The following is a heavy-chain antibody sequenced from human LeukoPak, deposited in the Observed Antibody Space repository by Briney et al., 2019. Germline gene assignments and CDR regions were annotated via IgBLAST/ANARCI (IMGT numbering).Heavy chain of an antibody. Sequence: GGSLRLSCAASGFTFSSHAMSWVRQAPGKGLEWVSAISGSGGSTFYADSVKGRFTISRDNSKNTLYLQMNSPRAEDTAVYYCAKRAVGVAYYFDSWGQGTLVTVSS. V-gene: IGHV3-23*01. CDR3: AKRAVGVAYYFDS. CDR2: ISGSGGST. CDR1: GFTFSSHA. J-gene: IGHJ4*02. D-gene: IGHD1-26*01.